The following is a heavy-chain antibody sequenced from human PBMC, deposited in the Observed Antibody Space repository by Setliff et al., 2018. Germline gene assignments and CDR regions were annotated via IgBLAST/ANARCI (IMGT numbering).Heavy chain of an antibody. D-gene: IGHD6-13*01. Sequence: ASVKVSCKASGYSFTGYYMHWVRQAPGQGLEWMGIIHTGGGSASYAQKFQGRVTMTRDTSTSTIYLELNSLTSDDTAVYYCARGGVAAAGRKGVFEYWGQGTLVTVSS. CDR2: IHTGGGSA. CDR3: ARGGVAAAGRKGVFEY. J-gene: IGHJ4*02. CDR1: GYSFTGYY. V-gene: IGHV1-46*01.